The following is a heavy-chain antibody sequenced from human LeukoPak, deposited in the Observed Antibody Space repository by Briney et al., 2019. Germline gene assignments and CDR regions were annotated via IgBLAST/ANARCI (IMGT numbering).Heavy chain of an antibody. CDR3: AKANWNHEGYYYYYMDV. D-gene: IGHD1-14*01. CDR2: ISGSGGST. J-gene: IGHJ6*03. Sequence: GGSLRLPCAASGFTFSSYAMSWVRQAPGKGLEWVSAISGSGGSTYYADSVKGRFTISRDNSKNTLYLQMNSLRAEDTAVYYCAKANWNHEGYYYYYMDVWGKGTTVTVSS. CDR1: GFTFSSYA. V-gene: IGHV3-23*01.